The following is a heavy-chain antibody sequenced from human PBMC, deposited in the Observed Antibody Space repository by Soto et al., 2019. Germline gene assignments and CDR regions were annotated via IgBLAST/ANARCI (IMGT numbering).Heavy chain of an antibody. V-gene: IGHV1-8*01. J-gene: IGHJ6*03. Sequence: QVQLVQSGAEVKKPGASVKVSCKASGYTFTSYDINWVRQATGQGLEWMGWMNPNSGNTGYAQKFQGRVTMTRNTSISTAYMELSSLRSEDTAVYYCAIMTTVTGYYYYYYYMDVWGKGTTVTVSS. CDR3: AIMTTVTGYYYYYYYMDV. CDR2: MNPNSGNT. CDR1: GYTFTSYD. D-gene: IGHD4-17*01.